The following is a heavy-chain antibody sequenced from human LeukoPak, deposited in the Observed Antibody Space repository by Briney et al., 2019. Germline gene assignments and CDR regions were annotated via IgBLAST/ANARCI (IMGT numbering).Heavy chain of an antibody. CDR3: ARSNYYDSYTNY. J-gene: IGHJ4*02. V-gene: IGHV5-51*01. CDR2: IYPGDSDT. D-gene: IGHD3-22*01. Sequence: KPGEPLKISRKGSGYSFTTYWIAWVRQMPGKGLEWMGIIYPGDSDTKYSPSFQGQVTISADKSISTAYLQWSSLKASDTAMYYCARSNYYDSYTNYWGQGTLVTVSS. CDR1: GYSFTTYW.